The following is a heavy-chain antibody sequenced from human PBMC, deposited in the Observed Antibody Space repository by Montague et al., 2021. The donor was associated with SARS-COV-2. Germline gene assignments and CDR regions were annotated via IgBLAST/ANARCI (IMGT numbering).Heavy chain of an antibody. J-gene: IGHJ4*02. CDR2: INPDGDAT. CDR3: AKSRGIRYDSSGYYYPLDY. CDR1: GFTFSTYW. Sequence: SLRLSCAASGFTFSTYWMYWIRQVPGKGLAWVSRINPDGDATTYXDSVKGRFTISRDNSKNILYLQMNSLRGEDTAVYYCAKSRGIRYDSSGYYYPLDYWGQGTLVTVSS. D-gene: IGHD3-22*01. V-gene: IGHV3-74*01.